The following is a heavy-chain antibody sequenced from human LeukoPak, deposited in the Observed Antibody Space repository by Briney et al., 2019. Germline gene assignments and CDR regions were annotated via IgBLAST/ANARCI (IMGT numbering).Heavy chain of an antibody. V-gene: IGHV1-69*05. CDR3: ASGQLVGGPVDY. CDR1: GGTFSSYA. CDR2: IIPIFGTA. D-gene: IGHD6-6*01. J-gene: IGHJ4*02. Sequence: ASVKVSCKASGGTFSSYAISWVRQAPGQGLGWMGGIIPIFGTANYAQKFQGRVTITTDESTSTAYMELSSLRSEDTAVYYCASGQLVGGPVDYWGQGTLVTVSS.